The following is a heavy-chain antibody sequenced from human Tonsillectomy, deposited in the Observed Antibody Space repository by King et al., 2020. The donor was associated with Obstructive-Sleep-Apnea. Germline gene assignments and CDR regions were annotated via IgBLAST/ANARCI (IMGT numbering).Heavy chain of an antibody. V-gene: IGHV1-18*01. J-gene: IGHJ4*02. Sequence: QLVQSGAEVKKPGASVKVSCKASGYTFTSYGISWVRQAPGQGLEWMGWISAYNDNTNYAQKLQGRVTRTTDTSTSTVYMELRSLRSDDTAVYYCARDHSVGIIAAGTPIGYWGQGTPVTVSS. CDR3: ARDHSVGIIAAGTPIGY. CDR1: GYTFTSYG. D-gene: IGHD6-13*01. CDR2: ISAYNDNT.